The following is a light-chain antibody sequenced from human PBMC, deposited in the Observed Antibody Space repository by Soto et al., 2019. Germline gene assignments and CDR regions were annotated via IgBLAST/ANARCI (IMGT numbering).Light chain of an antibody. J-gene: IGKJ1*01. Sequence: DIQMTQSPSTLSASVGDTVTITCRASQSVSGWLAWYQQKPGKAPKLLISDASRLESGVPSRFSGSGSGAEFTLTISSLQSDDFATYYCQQYNTYSLTFGQGTKVEIK. V-gene: IGKV1-5*01. CDR2: DAS. CDR1: QSVSGW. CDR3: QQYNTYSLT.